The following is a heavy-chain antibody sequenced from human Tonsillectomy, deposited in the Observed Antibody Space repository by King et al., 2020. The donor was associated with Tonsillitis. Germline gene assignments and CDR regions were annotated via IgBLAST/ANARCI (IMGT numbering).Heavy chain of an antibody. J-gene: IGHJ5*02. Sequence: QLQESGPGLVKPSETLSLTCTVSGGSISSSTYYWGWIRQPPGKGLEWIGSIYYSGSTYYNPSLKSRVTISVDTSMNQFSLKLSSVTAADTAVYYCARLPGYNYAKNWFDPWGQGTLVTVSS. D-gene: IGHD5-18*01. CDR3: ARLPGYNYAKNWFDP. V-gene: IGHV4-39*01. CDR2: IYYSGST. CDR1: GGSISSSTYY.